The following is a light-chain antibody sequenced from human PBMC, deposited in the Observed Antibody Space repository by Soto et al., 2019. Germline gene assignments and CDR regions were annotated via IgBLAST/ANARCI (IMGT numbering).Light chain of an antibody. CDR2: KAS. CDR1: QSINNW. Sequence: DIQMTQSPSTLSASVGDRVTITCRASQSINNWLAWYQQKPGKAPKLLIYKASNFDIGGPSRFSGSGSGTEFTLTISSLQPDDFATYYCQQYDTYWTFGQGTKVEIK. CDR3: QQYDTYWT. J-gene: IGKJ1*01. V-gene: IGKV1-5*03.